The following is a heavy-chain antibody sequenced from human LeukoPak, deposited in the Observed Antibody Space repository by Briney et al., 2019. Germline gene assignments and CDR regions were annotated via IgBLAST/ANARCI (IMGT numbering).Heavy chain of an antibody. CDR2: TYHSGST. CDR1: GGSISSSNW. V-gene: IGHV4-4*02. J-gene: IGHJ4*02. Sequence: SETLSLTCTVSGGSISSSNWWTWVRQPPGEGLEWIGETYHSGSTIYNPSLMSRVTISVDKSKNQFSLKLTSVTAADTAVYYCARRTTVTNLFDYWGQGILVTVSS. CDR3: ARRTTVTNLFDY. D-gene: IGHD4-17*01.